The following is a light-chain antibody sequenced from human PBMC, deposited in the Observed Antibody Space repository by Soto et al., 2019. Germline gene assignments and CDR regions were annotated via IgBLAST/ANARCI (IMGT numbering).Light chain of an antibody. CDR2: GHS. J-gene: IGLJ3*02. CDR1: SSNFGAGYD. V-gene: IGLV1-40*01. Sequence: QSVLTQPPSVSGAPGQKVTISCTGSSSNFGAGYDVHWYQQLPGTAPKLLIYGHSNRPSGVPDRFSGSKSGTLASLAITGLQADDEAADYCQSYDSSLSGWVFGGGTKVTVL. CDR3: QSYDSSLSGWV.